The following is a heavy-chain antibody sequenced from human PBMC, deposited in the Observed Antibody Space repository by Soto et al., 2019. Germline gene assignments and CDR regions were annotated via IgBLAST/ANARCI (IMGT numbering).Heavy chain of an antibody. J-gene: IGHJ5*02. CDR3: ARGLGFWSGYYGYGWFDP. Sequence: SETLSLTCAVYGGSFSGYYWSWIRQPPGKGLEWIGEINHSGSTNYNPSLKSRVTISVDTSKNQFSLKLSSVTAADTAVYYCARGLGFWSGYYGYGWFDPWGQGTLVTVSS. V-gene: IGHV4-34*01. D-gene: IGHD3-3*01. CDR2: INHSGST. CDR1: GGSFSGYY.